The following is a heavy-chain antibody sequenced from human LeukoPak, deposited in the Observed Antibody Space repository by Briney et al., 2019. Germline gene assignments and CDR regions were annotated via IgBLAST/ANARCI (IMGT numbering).Heavy chain of an antibody. J-gene: IGHJ4*02. D-gene: IGHD2-21*02. CDR1: GYTFTSYY. CDR2: ISAYNGNT. V-gene: IGHV1-18*04. CDR3: ARGRQRSPVVTDIQEV. Sequence: GASVKVSCKASGYTFTSYYMHWVRQAPGQGLEWMGWISAYNGNTNYAQKLQGRVTMTTDTSTSTAYMELRSLRSDDTAVYYCARGRQRSPVVTDIQEVWGQGTLVTVSS.